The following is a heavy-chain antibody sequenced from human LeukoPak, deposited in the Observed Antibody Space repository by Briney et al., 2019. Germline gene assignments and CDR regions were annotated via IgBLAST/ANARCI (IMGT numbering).Heavy chain of an antibody. CDR3: AKDRSIAY. CDR2: INQDGSEK. Sequence: LSGGSLRLSCAVSGFTFSSSWVTWVRQAPGKGLEWVANINQDGSEKYYLDSVKGRFSISRDNAKKSVYLQVNSLRAEDTAVYYCAKDRSIAYWGQGTLVTVSS. D-gene: IGHD6-13*01. CDR1: GFTFSSSW. V-gene: IGHV3-7*01. J-gene: IGHJ4*02.